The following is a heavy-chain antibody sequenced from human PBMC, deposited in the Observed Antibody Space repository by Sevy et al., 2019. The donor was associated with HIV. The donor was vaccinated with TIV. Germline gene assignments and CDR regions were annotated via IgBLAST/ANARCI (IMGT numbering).Heavy chain of an antibody. D-gene: IGHD2-15*01. J-gene: IGHJ4*02. Sequence: GGSLRLSCAASGFTFSNAWMSWVRQAPGKGLEWVGRIKSKTDGGTTDYAAPVKGRFTISRDDSKNTLYLQMNSLKTEDTAVYYCTTDLREGGRMPLNDYWGQGTLVTVSS. CDR2: IKSKTDGGTT. CDR1: GFTFSNAW. V-gene: IGHV3-15*01. CDR3: TTDLREGGRMPLNDY.